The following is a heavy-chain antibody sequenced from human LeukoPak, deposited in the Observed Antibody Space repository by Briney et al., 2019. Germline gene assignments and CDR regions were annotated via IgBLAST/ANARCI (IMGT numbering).Heavy chain of an antibody. D-gene: IGHD4-17*01. CDR2: IFSAGRI. Sequence: SETLSLTCTVSNYSISSGYYWGWIRQPPGKGLEWIGNIFSAGRINYNPSLESRVTISVDMSKNHFSLKLTSVTAADTAVYYCATAGDYDGGLFDYWGQGILVTVSS. CDR3: ATAGDYDGGLFDY. CDR1: NYSISSGYY. V-gene: IGHV4-38-2*02. J-gene: IGHJ4*02.